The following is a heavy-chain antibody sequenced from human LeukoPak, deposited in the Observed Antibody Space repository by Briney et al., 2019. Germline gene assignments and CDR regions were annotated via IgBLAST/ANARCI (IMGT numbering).Heavy chain of an antibody. J-gene: IGHJ4*02. V-gene: IGHV4-39*01. D-gene: IGHD5-18*01. Sequence: KPSETLSLTCTVSGGSISSSSYYWGWIRQPPGKGLEWIGSIYYSGSTYYNPSLKSRVTISVDTSKNQLSLKLSSVTAADTAVYYCAGLLQLWLLSTEYYFDYWGQGTLVTVSS. CDR1: GGSISSSSYY. CDR2: IYYSGST. CDR3: AGLLQLWLLSTEYYFDY.